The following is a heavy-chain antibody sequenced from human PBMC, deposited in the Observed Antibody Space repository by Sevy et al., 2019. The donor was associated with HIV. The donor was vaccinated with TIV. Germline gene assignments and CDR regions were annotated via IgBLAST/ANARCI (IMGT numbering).Heavy chain of an antibody. D-gene: IGHD2-2*01. Sequence: SETLSLTCAVYGGSFSGYYWSWIRQPPGKGLEWIGVINHSGSTNYNPSLKSRVTISGDTSKNQFSLKLSSVTAADTAVYYCARHCSSTSCSHAFDIWGQGTMVTVSS. CDR1: GGSFSGYY. CDR2: INHSGST. CDR3: ARHCSSTSCSHAFDI. V-gene: IGHV4-34*01. J-gene: IGHJ3*02.